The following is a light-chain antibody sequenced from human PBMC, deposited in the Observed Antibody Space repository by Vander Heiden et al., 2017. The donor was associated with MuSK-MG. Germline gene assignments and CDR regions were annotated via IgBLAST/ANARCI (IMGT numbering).Light chain of an antibody. V-gene: IGLV1-44*01. Sequence: QSVLTPPPSASGTPGPRLTISCSGSSSNIGSNNVNWYQQHPGTAPKLLIYRNNQRPAGVPDRFSGSKSGTSASLAISGLQSEDEADYYCEAWDDSRNGPVVFGGGTKLTVL. J-gene: IGLJ2*01. CDR1: SSNIGSNN. CDR3: EAWDDSRNGPVV. CDR2: RNN.